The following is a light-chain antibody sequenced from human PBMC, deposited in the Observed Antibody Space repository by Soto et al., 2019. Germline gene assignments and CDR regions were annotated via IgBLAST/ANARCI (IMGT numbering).Light chain of an antibody. CDR2: ENN. V-gene: IGLV1-40*01. Sequence: QSVLTQPPSVSEAPGQRVTISCTGSSSNIGAGYEAHWYQQVPGTAPKLLIYENNNRPPGVPDRFSGSKSGTSASLAITGLQADDEAEYYCQSYHSGLSGYVFGTGTKLTVL. J-gene: IGLJ1*01. CDR3: QSYHSGLSGYV. CDR1: SSNIGAGYE.